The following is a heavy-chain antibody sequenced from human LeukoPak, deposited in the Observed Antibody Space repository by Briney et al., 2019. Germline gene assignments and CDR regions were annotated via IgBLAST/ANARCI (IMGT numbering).Heavy chain of an antibody. Sequence: GGSLRLSCAASGFTFSSYEMNWVRQAPGKGLEWVSYISSSGSTIYYADSVEGRVTISRDNAKNSLYLQMNGLRAEDTAVYYCARGRSITLLRGVAMSDGFDIWGQGAMVTVSS. CDR2: ISSSGSTI. CDR3: ARGRSITLLRGVAMSDGFDI. D-gene: IGHD3-10*01. V-gene: IGHV3-48*03. J-gene: IGHJ3*02. CDR1: GFTFSSYE.